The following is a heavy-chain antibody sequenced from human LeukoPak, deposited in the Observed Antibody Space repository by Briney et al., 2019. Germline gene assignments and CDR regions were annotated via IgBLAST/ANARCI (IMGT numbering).Heavy chain of an antibody. Sequence: GGTLSLSCAASGFTFSSYWMTWVRQAPGKGLEWVGNIKKEGNEKYYVDSVKGRFTISRDNAKNSLYLQMNSLRVEDTAVYYCARYDFWSGAMDVWGKGTTVTVSS. CDR3: ARYDFWSGAMDV. V-gene: IGHV3-7*01. CDR1: GFTFSSYW. J-gene: IGHJ6*04. D-gene: IGHD3-3*01. CDR2: IKKEGNEK.